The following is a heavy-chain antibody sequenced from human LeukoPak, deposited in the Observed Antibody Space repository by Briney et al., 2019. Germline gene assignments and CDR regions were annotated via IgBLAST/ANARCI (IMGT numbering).Heavy chain of an antibody. CDR3: ARVTMVRGVPYDY. CDR1: GYSTSSGYY. V-gene: IGHV4-38-2*02. CDR2: IYHSGST. J-gene: IGHJ4*02. Sequence: PSETLSLTCTVSGYSTSSGYYWGWIRQPPGKGLEWIGSIYHSGSTYYNPSLKSRVTISVDTSKNQFSLKLSSVTAADTAVYYCARVTMVRGVPYDYWGQGTLVTVSS. D-gene: IGHD3-10*01.